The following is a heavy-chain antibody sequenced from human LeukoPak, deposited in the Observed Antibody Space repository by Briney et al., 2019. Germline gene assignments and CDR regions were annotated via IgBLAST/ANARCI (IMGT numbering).Heavy chain of an antibody. CDR1: GFTFRGFL. CDR2: IKQDGSEK. Sequence: GGSLRLSCAASGFTFRGFLMSWVRQTPGKGLEWVANIKQDGSEKYYADSVKGRFTISRDNTKNSLYLQMNSLRAEDTAVYYCARDPSYSSSWYGVDYYYYGMDVWGQGTTVTVSS. CDR3: ARDPSYSSSWYGVDYYYYGMDV. J-gene: IGHJ6*02. V-gene: IGHV3-7*01. D-gene: IGHD6-13*01.